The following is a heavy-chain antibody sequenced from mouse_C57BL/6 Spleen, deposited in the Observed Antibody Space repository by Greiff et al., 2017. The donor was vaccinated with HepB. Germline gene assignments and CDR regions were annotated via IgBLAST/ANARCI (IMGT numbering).Heavy chain of an antibody. CDR2: IWSGGST. J-gene: IGHJ4*01. CDR1: GFSLTSYG. V-gene: IGHV2-2*01. Sequence: VQLQQSGPGLVQPSQSLSITCTVSGFSLTSYGVHWVRQSPGKGLEWLGVIWSGGSTDDNAAFISRLSISKDNSKIQVFFKMNSLQADDTAIYYCARKSDYDKDYAMDYWGQGTSVTVSS. D-gene: IGHD2-4*01. CDR3: ARKSDYDKDYAMDY.